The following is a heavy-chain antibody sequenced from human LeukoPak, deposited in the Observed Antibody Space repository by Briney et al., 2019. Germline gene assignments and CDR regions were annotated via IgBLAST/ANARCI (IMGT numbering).Heavy chain of an antibody. CDR2: ISDSGGST. V-gene: IGHV3-23*01. Sequence: GGSLRLSCAVSGITLSNYGMSWVRQAPGKGLEWVAGISDSGGSTNYADSVKGRFTISRDNAKNTLYLQMNSLRAEDTAVYFCAKRGVVIRVILVGFHKQAYYFDSWGQGALVTVSS. J-gene: IGHJ4*02. D-gene: IGHD3-10*01. CDR1: GITLSNYG. CDR3: AKRGVVIRVILVGFHKQAYYFDS.